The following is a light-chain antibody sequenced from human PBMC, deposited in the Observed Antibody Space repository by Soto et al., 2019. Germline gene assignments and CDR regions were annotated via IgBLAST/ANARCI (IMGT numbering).Light chain of an antibody. Sequence: DIQMTQSPSSLSASVGDRVTITCRASQGISNYLAWYQQKPGKVPKLLIYAASTLQSGVPSRFSGSGSGTDFTLTIRSLQPEDVATYYCQKYNSAPRTCGQVTKVEIK. CDR3: QKYNSAPRT. J-gene: IGKJ1*01. CDR2: AAS. V-gene: IGKV1-27*01. CDR1: QGISNY.